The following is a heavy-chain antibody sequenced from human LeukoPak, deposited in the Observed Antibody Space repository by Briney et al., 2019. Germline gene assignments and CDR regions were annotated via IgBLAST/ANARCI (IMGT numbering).Heavy chain of an antibody. CDR2: INPNSGDT. Sequence: GASVKVSCKASGYTFTGYYMHWVRQAPGQGLEWMGWINPNSGDTGYAQKFQGRVAMTRDTSITTAYMELSRLRSDDTAVYYCARDFVVVVAATPENWFDPWGQGTLVTVSS. D-gene: IGHD2-15*01. V-gene: IGHV1-2*02. CDR1: GYTFTGYY. CDR3: ARDFVVVVAATPENWFDP. J-gene: IGHJ5*02.